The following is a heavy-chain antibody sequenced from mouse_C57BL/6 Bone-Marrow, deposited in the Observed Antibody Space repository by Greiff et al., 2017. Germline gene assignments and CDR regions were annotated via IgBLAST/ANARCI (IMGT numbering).Heavy chain of an antibody. CDR2: IYPRSGNP. CDR1: GYTFTSYG. J-gene: IGHJ3*01. D-gene: IGHD1-1*01. CDR3: AGLGSRGFAY. V-gene: IGHV1-81*01. Sequence: QVQLQQSGAELARPGASVKLSCKASGYTFTSYGISWVKQRTGQGLEWIGEIYPRSGNPYYNEKFKGKATLTADKSSSPAYMELRSLTSEDSAVYFCAGLGSRGFAYWGQGTLVTVSA.